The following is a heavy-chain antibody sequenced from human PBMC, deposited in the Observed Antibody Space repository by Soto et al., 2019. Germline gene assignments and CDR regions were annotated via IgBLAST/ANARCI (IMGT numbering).Heavy chain of an antibody. V-gene: IGHV5-51*01. D-gene: IGHD2-15*01. CDR1: GYSFTSYW. Sequence: PVESLKSSCQVSGYSFTSYWIGWVRQMPGKGLEWMGIIYPGDSDTRYSPSFQCQVTISADKSISTAYLQWSSLKASDTAMYYCERMWQLRSWGQGTLVTVSS. CDR2: IYPGDSDT. CDR3: ERMWQLRS. J-gene: IGHJ5*02.